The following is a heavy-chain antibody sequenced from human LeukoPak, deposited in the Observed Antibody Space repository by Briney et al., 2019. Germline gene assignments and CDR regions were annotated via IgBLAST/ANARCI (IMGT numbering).Heavy chain of an antibody. V-gene: IGHV3-21*01. CDR2: ISSSPSYV. Sequence: SGGSLRLSCAASGFTFSSYTMNWVRQAPGKGLEWVSSISSSPSYVFYADSVKGRFTSSRDDAKNSLYLQMNSLRAEDTAVYYCARDPIVVVPAAGDWGQGILAIVSS. CDR3: ARDPIVVVPAAGD. CDR1: GFTFSSYT. D-gene: IGHD2-15*01. J-gene: IGHJ4*02.